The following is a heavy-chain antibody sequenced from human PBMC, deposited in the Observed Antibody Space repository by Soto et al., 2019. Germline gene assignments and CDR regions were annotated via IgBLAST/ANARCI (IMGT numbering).Heavy chain of an antibody. CDR3: AKVTGTTTGYFDY. Sequence: EVQLVESGGGLVQPGGSLRLSCAASGFTFSSYWMSWVRQAPGKGLEWVANIKQDGSEKYYVDSVKGRFTISRDNAKNTLYLQMNSLRAEDTAVYYCAKVTGTTTGYFDYWGQGTLVTVSS. CDR1: GFTFSSYW. V-gene: IGHV3-7*01. J-gene: IGHJ4*02. CDR2: IKQDGSEK. D-gene: IGHD1-7*01.